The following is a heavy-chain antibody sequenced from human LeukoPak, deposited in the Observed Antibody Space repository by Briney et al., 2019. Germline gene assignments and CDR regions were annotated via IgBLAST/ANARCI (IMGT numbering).Heavy chain of an antibody. CDR1: GGSISSSSYY. Sequence: SETLSLTCTVSGGSISSSSYYWGWIRQPPGKGLEWIGSIYYSGSTYYNPSLKSRVTISVDTSKNQFSLKLSSVTAADTAVYYCARARGSFRSSYYYYMDVWGKGTTVTVSS. CDR3: ARARGSFRSSYYYYMDV. V-gene: IGHV4-39*07. D-gene: IGHD1-26*01. J-gene: IGHJ6*03. CDR2: IYYSGST.